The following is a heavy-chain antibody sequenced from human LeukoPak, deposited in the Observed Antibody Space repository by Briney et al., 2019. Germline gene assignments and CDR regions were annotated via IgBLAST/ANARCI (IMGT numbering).Heavy chain of an antibody. CDR1: GFTVRNNY. D-gene: IGHD3-10*01. Sequence: GGSLRLSCAASGFTVRNNYMSWVRQAPGKGLERVSVIYSGGSTYYADSVKGRFTISRDNSKNTLYLQMNSLRAEDTAVYFCATGERMVRGDGVDYWGQGTLVTVSS. CDR2: IYSGGST. J-gene: IGHJ4*02. CDR3: ATGERMVRGDGVDY. V-gene: IGHV3-66*01.